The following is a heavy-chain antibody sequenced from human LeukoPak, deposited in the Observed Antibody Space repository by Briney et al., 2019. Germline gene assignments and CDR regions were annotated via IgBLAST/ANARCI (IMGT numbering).Heavy chain of an antibody. D-gene: IGHD6-6*01. CDR2: IHPCESST. J-gene: IGHJ4*02. V-gene: IGHV5-51*01. CDR1: GNTFSNSL. CDR3: ARPKYSSSLAFDY. Sequence: GESLKISCKDSGNTFSNSLIVWVRHMPGKSLELMGIIHPCESSTKYSPSFQGQVTISADKSSSTAYLQWSSLKASDTAIYYWARPKYSSSLAFDYWGQGTLVTVSS.